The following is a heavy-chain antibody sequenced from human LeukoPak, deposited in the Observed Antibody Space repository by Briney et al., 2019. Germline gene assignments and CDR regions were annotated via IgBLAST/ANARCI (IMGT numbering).Heavy chain of an antibody. CDR1: GFTFSSSA. V-gene: IGHV3-23*01. CDR3: ATDDYDNSGQHY. Sequence: GGSLRLSCAASGFTFSSSAMSWVRQAPGKGLEWVSAISNNGGYTYYADSVKGRFTISRDNADNSLCLQMNSLRAEDTAVYYCATDDYDNSGQHYWGQGTLVTVSS. D-gene: IGHD3-22*01. J-gene: IGHJ4*02. CDR2: ISNNGGYT.